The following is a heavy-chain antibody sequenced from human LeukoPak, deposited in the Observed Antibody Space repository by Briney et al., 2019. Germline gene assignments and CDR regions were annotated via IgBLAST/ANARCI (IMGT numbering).Heavy chain of an antibody. J-gene: IGHJ6*04. CDR3: VRHKAPGSYYSSYGRDV. CDR2: IYYSGNT. V-gene: IGHV4-39*01. CDR1: GGSISIDTFY. Sequence: SETLSLTCTVSGGSISIDTFYWGWIRQPPGKGLEWIGSIYYSGNTYYNPSVETRVTISVDTSKNQFSLRLSSVTAADTAVYYCVRHKAPGSYYSSYGRDVGGKGTTVTVPS.